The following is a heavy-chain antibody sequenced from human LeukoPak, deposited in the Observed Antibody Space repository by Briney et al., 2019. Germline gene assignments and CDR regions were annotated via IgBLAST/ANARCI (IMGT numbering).Heavy chain of an antibody. J-gene: IGHJ5*02. CDR1: GGSISNYY. Sequence: PSETLSLTCTGSGGSISNYYWNWIRQPPGKGLEWIGYIYYTGNTNYNPSLKSRVTISVDTSKNQFSLQLSSVTAADTAVYYCARDRLQLQSWGQGTLVTVSS. D-gene: IGHD1-1*01. CDR3: ARDRLQLQS. CDR2: IYYTGNT. V-gene: IGHV4-59*01.